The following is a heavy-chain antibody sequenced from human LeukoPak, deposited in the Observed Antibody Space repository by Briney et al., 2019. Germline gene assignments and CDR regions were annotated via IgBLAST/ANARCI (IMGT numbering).Heavy chain of an antibody. D-gene: IGHD3-10*01. V-gene: IGHV1-69*13. Sequence: GASVTVSCKASGGTFSSYAISWVRQAPGEGLEWMGGIIPIFGTANYAQKFQGRVTITADESTSTAYMELSSLRSEDTAVYYCARDLHYGEATDDYWGQGTLVTVSS. CDR2: IIPIFGTA. CDR1: GGTFSSYA. J-gene: IGHJ4*02. CDR3: ARDLHYGEATDDY.